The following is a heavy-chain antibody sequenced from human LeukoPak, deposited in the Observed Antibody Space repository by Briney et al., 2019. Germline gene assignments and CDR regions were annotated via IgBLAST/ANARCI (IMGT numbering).Heavy chain of an antibody. CDR2: TYYRSKWYN. V-gene: IGHV6-1*01. CDR1: GDSVSSNRAY. CDR3: ARVRITNYYMDV. Sequence: SQTLSLTCAISGDSVSSNRAYWNWIRQSPSRGLEWLGRTYYRSKWYNDYAVSVKSRITINPDTSKNQFSLQLNSVTPGDTAVYYCARVRITNYYMDVWGKGTTVTISS. J-gene: IGHJ6*03. D-gene: IGHD3-10*01.